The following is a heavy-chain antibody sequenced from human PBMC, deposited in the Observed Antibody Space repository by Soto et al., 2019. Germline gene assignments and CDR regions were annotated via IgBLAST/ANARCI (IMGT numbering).Heavy chain of an antibody. Sequence: SETLSLTCTVSGGSISSGGYYWSWIRQHPGKGLEWIGYIYYSGSTYYNPSLKGRVTISVDTSKNQFSLKLSSVTAADTAVYYCARDTXYYDSSGYYYVGGGMDVWGQGTTVTVSS. J-gene: IGHJ6*02. CDR2: IYYSGST. V-gene: IGHV4-31*03. D-gene: IGHD3-22*01. CDR3: ARDTXYYDSSGYYYVGGGMDV. CDR1: GGSISSGGYY.